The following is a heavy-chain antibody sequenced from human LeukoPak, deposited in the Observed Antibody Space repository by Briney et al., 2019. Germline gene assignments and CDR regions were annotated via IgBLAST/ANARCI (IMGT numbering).Heavy chain of an antibody. CDR3: AKVRYYGSGSFYDD. D-gene: IGHD3-10*01. Sequence: GGSLRLSCAASGFTFSSYAMSWVRQAPGKGLEWVSAISGSGGSTYYADSVKGRFTISRDNSKNTLYLQMNSLRAEDAAVYYCAKVRYYGSGSFYDDWGQANLLTVSS. V-gene: IGHV3-23*01. CDR2: ISGSGGST. J-gene: IGHJ4*02. CDR1: GFTFSSYA.